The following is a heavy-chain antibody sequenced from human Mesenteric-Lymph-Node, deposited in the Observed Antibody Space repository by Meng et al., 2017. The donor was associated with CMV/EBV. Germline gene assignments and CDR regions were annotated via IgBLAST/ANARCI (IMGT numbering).Heavy chain of an antibody. J-gene: IGHJ5*02. CDR1: GITFSGYW. D-gene: IGHD6-19*01. CDR2: IYSAGTST. CDR3: ARAFITVAGRGWFDP. V-gene: IGHV3-23*03. Sequence: GESLKISCAASGITFSGYWMHWVRQAPGKGLEWVSVIYSAGTSTYYADSVKGRFTVSRDNSKNTLYLQMNSLRAEDTALYYCARAFITVAGRGWFDPWGQGSLVTVSS.